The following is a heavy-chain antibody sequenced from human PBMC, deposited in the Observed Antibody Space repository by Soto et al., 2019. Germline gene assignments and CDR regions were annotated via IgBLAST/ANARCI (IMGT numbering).Heavy chain of an antibody. CDR1: GYTFTAYQ. CDR2: INPNTGAT. V-gene: IGHV1-2*04. D-gene: IGHD4-17*01. CDR3: ARYVYYGDYFDY. J-gene: IGHJ4*02. Sequence: QVQLVQSGAEVKKPGASVKVSCKPSGYTFTAYQIHWVRQVPGQGLEWMGWINPNTGATNYAQKFQGWVTMTRVTAISTAYMELSSLKCDDTAVYYCARYVYYGDYFDYWGQGTLVTVSS.